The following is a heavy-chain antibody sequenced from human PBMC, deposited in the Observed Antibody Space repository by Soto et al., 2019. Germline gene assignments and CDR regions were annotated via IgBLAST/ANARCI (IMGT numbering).Heavy chain of an antibody. CDR2: ISGTGGST. V-gene: IGHV3-23*01. D-gene: IGHD7-27*01. CDR3: GKGNSKWGTGDAFDI. CDR1: GFTFNNYA. J-gene: IGHJ3*02. Sequence: GGSLRLSCAASGFTFNNYALNWVRQAPGKGLEWVSSISGTGGSTFYAGSAKGRFTISRDNSKNTLFLQMTRLRAEDTAVYYCGKGNSKWGTGDAFDIWGQGTMLTVSS.